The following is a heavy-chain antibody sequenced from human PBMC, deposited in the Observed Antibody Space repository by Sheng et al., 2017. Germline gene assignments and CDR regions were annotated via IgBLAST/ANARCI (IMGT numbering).Heavy chain of an antibody. CDR3: ASHLGEAVAGNLGAFDI. CDR1: GGTFSSYA. CDR2: IIPIFGTA. D-gene: IGHD6-19*01. Sequence: QVQLVQSGAEVKKPGSSVKVSCKASGGTFSSYAISWVRQAPGQGLEWMGGIIPIFGTANYAQKFQGRVTITTDESTSTAYMELSSLRSEDTAVYYCASHLGEAVAGNLGAFDIWGQGTMVTVSS. V-gene: IGHV1-69*05. J-gene: IGHJ3*02.